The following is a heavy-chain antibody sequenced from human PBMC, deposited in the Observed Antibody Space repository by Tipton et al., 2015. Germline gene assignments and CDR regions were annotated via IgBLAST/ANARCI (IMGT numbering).Heavy chain of an antibody. CDR2: IYSGGNT. J-gene: IGHJ4*02. V-gene: IGHV3-53*01. Sequence: SLRLSCAASGFAVSSNYMSWVRQAPGKGLEWVSVIYSGGNTYYADSVKGRFTISRDNSKNTLYLQMNSLRAEDTAVYYCASSFVTTSFDYWGQGTLVTVSS. D-gene: IGHD4-17*01. CDR1: GFAVSSNY. CDR3: ASSFVTTSFDY.